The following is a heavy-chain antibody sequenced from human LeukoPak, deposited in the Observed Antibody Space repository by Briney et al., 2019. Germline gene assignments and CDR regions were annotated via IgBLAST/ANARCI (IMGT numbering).Heavy chain of an antibody. J-gene: IGHJ4*02. D-gene: IGHD3-16*01. CDR1: GFTFSNYA. Sequence: GGSLRLSCAASGFTFSNYAMSWVRQAPGKGLEWVSSISGSGGGTYYADSVRGRFTISRDNSKNTLYVQMNSLRADDTAVYYCAKMRGIVITFGGVIFDSWGQGALATVSS. V-gene: IGHV3-23*01. CDR3: AKMRGIVITFGGVIFDS. CDR2: ISGSGGGT.